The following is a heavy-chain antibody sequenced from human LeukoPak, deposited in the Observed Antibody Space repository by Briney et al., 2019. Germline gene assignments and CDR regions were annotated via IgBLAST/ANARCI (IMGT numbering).Heavy chain of an antibody. V-gene: IGHV4-30-4*01. Sequence: PSQTLSLTCTVSGGSISSGDYYWSWIRLPPGKGLEWIGYIYYSGSTYYNPSLKSRVTISVDTSKNQFSLKLTSVTAADTAVYYCVRDRELTYWGQGTLVTVSS. CDR3: VRDRELTY. CDR2: IYYSGST. CDR1: GGSISSGDYY. J-gene: IGHJ4*02. D-gene: IGHD1-26*01.